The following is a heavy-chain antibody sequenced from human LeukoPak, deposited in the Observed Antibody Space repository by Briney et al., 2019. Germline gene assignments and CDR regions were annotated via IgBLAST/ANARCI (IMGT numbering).Heavy chain of an antibody. D-gene: IGHD1-26*01. CDR2: ISYDGSNK. CDR1: GFTLSSYW. Sequence: GGSLRLSCAASGFTLSSYWMHWVRQAPGKGLEWVAVISYDGSNKYYADSVKGRFTISRDNSKNTLYLQMNSLRAEDTAVYYCARDLRRRGATTGYIDPWGQGTLVTVSS. V-gene: IGHV3-30*03. CDR3: ARDLRRRGATTGYIDP. J-gene: IGHJ5*02.